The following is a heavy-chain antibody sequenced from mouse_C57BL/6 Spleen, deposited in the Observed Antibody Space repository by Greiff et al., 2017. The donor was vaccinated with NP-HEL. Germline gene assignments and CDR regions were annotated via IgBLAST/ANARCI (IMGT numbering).Heavy chain of an antibody. V-gene: IGHV5-4*01. D-gene: IGHD1-1*01. CDR2: ISDGGSYT. CDR3: AREAHYYGSSLYYYAMDY. Sequence: DVKLVESGGGLVKPGGSLKLSCAASGFTFSSYAMSWVRQTPEKRLEWVATISDGGSYTYFPDNVKGRFTISRDNAKNNLYLQMSHLKSEDTAMYYCAREAHYYGSSLYYYAMDYWGQGTSVTVSS. J-gene: IGHJ4*01. CDR1: GFTFSSYA.